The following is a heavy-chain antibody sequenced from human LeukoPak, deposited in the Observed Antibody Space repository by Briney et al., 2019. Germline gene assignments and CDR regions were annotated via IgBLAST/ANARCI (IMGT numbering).Heavy chain of an antibody. CDR2: IHYSGST. CDR3: ARGAGWYEY. V-gene: IGHV4-59*01. D-gene: IGHD6-19*01. J-gene: IGHJ4*02. Sequence: SETLSLTCTVSGGSINNYYWSWLRQPPGKGLEWIGYIHYSGSTNYTFSLKSRVTISVDTSKSQFSLKLSSVTAADTAVYYCARGAGWYEYWGQGTLVTVSS. CDR1: GGSINNYY.